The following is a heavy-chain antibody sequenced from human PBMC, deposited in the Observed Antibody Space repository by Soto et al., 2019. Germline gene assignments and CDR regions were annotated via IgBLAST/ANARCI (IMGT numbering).Heavy chain of an antibody. Sequence: ASVKVSCKVSGYTLTELSMHWVRQAPGKGLEWMGGFDPEDGVTIYAQKFQGRVTMTEDTSTDTAYMELSSLRSEDTAVYYCATGYTSPDAFDIWAQGTMVTVSS. CDR3: ATGYTSPDAFDI. CDR2: FDPEDGVT. CDR1: GYTLTELS. D-gene: IGHD1-26*01. J-gene: IGHJ3*02. V-gene: IGHV1-24*01.